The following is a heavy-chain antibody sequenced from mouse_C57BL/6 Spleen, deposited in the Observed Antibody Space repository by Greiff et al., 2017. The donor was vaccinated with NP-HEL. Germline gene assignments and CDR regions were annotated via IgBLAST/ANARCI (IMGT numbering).Heavy chain of an antibody. D-gene: IGHD2-13*01. CDR2: ISSGSSTI. Sequence: EVKLQESGGGLVKPGGSLKLSCAASGFTFSDYGMHWVRQAPEKGLEWVAYISSGSSTIYYADTVKGRFTISRDNAKNTLFLQMTSLRSEDTAMYYCARRVTGKDYFDYWGQGTTLTVSS. CDR3: ARRVTGKDYFDY. V-gene: IGHV5-17*01. J-gene: IGHJ2*01. CDR1: GFTFSDYG.